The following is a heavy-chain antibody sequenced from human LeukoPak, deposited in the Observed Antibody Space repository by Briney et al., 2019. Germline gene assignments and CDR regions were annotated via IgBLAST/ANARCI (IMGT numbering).Heavy chain of an antibody. CDR2: INTSGGST. CDR3: ARSQGGNTLWFDP. V-gene: IGHV1-46*01. J-gene: IGHJ5*02. Sequence: ASVKVSCKASGYTFTSYGISWVRQAPGQGLEWMGIINTSGGSTTYAQKFQGRVSMTRDTSTGTVYLEVSSLRSEDTAVYYCARSQGGNTLWFDPWGQGTLVTVSS. D-gene: IGHD4-23*01. CDR1: GYTFTSYG.